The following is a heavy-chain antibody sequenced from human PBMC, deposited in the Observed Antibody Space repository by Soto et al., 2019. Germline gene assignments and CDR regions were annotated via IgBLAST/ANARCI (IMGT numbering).Heavy chain of an antibody. D-gene: IGHD6-13*01. CDR2: IYYSGST. CDR1: GDSISSGFYF. V-gene: IGHV4-39*01. CDR3: ARHPYSNLRYNRLDP. J-gene: IGHJ5*02. Sequence: PSETLSLTCTVSGDSISSGFYFWGWVRQPPGKGLEWIGTIYYSGSTYYTPSLKSRVTISVDTPQNQFSLRLSSVTAADTAMYYCARHPYSNLRYNRLDPWGQGTLVTVSS.